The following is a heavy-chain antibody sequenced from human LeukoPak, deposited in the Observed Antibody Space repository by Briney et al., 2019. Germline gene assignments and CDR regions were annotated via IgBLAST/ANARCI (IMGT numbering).Heavy chain of an antibody. J-gene: IGHJ4*02. D-gene: IGHD1-26*01. CDR3: ARELSGSYYVRGDY. V-gene: IGHV3-48*03. CDR2: ISSSGSTI. Sequence: GGSLRLSCAASGFTFSSYEMNWVRQAPGKGLEWVSYISSSGSTIYYADSVKGRFTISRDNAKNSLYLQMNSLRAEDTAVYYCARELSGSYYVRGDYWGQGTLVTVSP. CDR1: GFTFSSYE.